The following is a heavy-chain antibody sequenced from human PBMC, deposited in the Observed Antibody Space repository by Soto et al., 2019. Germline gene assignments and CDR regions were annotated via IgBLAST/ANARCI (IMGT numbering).Heavy chain of an antibody. CDR1: GFTFSSYV. CDR2: ISGSGGST. J-gene: IGHJ4*02. V-gene: IGHV3-23*01. D-gene: IGHD4-17*01. CDR3: AKVENYGDYGVDYFDY. Sequence: GGSLRLSCAASGFTFSSYVMSWVRQAPGKGLEWVSAISGSGGSTYYADSVKGRFTISRDNSKNTLYLQMNSLRAEDTAVYYCAKVENYGDYGVDYFDYWGQGTLVTVSS.